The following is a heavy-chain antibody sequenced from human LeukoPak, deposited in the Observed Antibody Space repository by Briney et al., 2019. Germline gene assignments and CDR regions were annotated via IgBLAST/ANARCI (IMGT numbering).Heavy chain of an antibody. D-gene: IGHD3-22*01. J-gene: IGHJ6*02. CDR1: GYTLTELS. CDR3: ATGAYYDSSGPIAYYYYGMDV. Sequence: GASVKVSCKVSGYTLTELSMHWVRQAPGKGLEWMGGFGPEDGETIYAQKFQGRVTMTEDTSTDTAYMELSSLRSEDTAVYYCATGAYYDSSGPIAYYYYGMDVWGQGTTVTVSS. V-gene: IGHV1-24*01. CDR2: FGPEDGET.